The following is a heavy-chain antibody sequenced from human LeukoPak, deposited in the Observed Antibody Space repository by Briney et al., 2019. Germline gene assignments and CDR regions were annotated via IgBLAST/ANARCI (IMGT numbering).Heavy chain of an antibody. Sequence: PGGSLRLSCAASGFXASSNYISWVRQAPGKGLEWVSVIYSGGSTYYVDSVKGRFTISRDNSKNTLYLQMNSLRAEDTAVYYCARDDYYDSSGYYSRRDYWGQGTLVTVSS. D-gene: IGHD3-22*01. J-gene: IGHJ4*02. CDR2: IYSGGST. V-gene: IGHV3-66*01. CDR3: ARDDYYDSSGYYSRRDY. CDR1: GFXASSNY.